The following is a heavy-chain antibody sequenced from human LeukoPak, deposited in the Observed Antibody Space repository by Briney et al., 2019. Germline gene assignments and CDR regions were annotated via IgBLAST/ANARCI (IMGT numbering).Heavy chain of an antibody. Sequence: ASVKVSCKASGYTFTSYAMHWVRQAPGQRLEWMGWINAGNGNTKYSQKFQGRVTITRDTSASTAYMELSSLRSEDTAVYYCGSGSGYYHGEYYYYGMDVWGQGTTVTVSS. CDR3: GSGSGYYHGEYYYYGMDV. CDR2: INAGNGNT. J-gene: IGHJ6*02. V-gene: IGHV1-3*01. CDR1: GYTFTSYA. D-gene: IGHD3-22*01.